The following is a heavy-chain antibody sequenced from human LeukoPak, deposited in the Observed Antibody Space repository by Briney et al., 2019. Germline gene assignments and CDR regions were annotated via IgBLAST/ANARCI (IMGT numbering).Heavy chain of an antibody. J-gene: IGHJ4*02. CDR1: AFTFSSHS. CDR3: ASRHCSGGSCYWAFDY. D-gene: IGHD2-15*01. Sequence: PEGSLRLSCAASAFTFSSHSMNWVRQAPGKGLEWVSSISSSSSYIYYADSVEGRFTISRDNAKNSLYLQMNNLRADDTAVYYCASRHCSGGSCYWAFDYWGQGTRVTVSS. V-gene: IGHV3-21*01. CDR2: ISSSSSYI.